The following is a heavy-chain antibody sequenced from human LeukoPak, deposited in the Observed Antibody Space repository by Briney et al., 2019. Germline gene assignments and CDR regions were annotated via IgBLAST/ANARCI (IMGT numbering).Heavy chain of an antibody. CDR2: IKPSGGNT. CDR1: RYTFSNYD. J-gene: IGHJ3*02. V-gene: IGHV1-46*01. Sequence: ASVKVSCKASRYTFSNYDINWMRQAPGQRLEWMGIIKPSGGNTNYAQKFQGRVTMTRDTSTSTVYMELSSLKSEDTAVYYCARVRDGYNDAYDIWGQGTMVTVSS. D-gene: IGHD5-24*01. CDR3: ARVRDGYNDAYDI.